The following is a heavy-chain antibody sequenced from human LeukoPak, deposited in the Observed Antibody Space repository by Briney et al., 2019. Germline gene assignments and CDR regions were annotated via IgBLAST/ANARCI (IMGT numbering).Heavy chain of an antibody. CDR2: IYSGGST. J-gene: IGHJ4*02. CDR1: GFTVSSNY. V-gene: IGHV3-66*01. Sequence: GGSLRLSCAASGFTVSSNYMSWVRQAPGKGLEWVSVIYSGGSTYYADSVKGRFTISRDNSKNTLYLQMNSLRAEDTAVYYCARVGIEAAAGSFDYWDQGTLVTVSS. D-gene: IGHD6-13*01. CDR3: ARVGIEAAAGSFDY.